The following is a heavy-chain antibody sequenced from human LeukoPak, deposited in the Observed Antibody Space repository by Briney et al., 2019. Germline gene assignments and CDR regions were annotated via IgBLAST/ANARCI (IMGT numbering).Heavy chain of an antibody. J-gene: IGHJ6*02. Sequence: GGSLRLSCAASGFTFSSYWTHWVRQAPGKGLVWVSLIKSDGSSTIYADSVKGRFTISRDNAKNTLYLQMNSLRAEDSAVYYCARDRYYSMDVWGQGTTVTVSS. CDR3: ARDRYYSMDV. V-gene: IGHV3-74*01. CDR1: GFTFSSYW. CDR2: IKSDGSST.